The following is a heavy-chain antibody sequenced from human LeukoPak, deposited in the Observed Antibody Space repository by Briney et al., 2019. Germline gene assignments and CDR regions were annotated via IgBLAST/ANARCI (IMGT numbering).Heavy chain of an antibody. CDR3: ASVYDFWSGYPPFYYFDY. V-gene: IGHV1-69*01. CDR2: IIPIFVTA. D-gene: IGHD3-3*01. CDR1: GGTFSSYA. Sequence: SVKVSCKASGGTFSSYAISWVRQAPGQGLEWMGGIIPIFVTANYAQKCQGRITITADESTSTAYMELSSLRSEDTAVYYCASVYDFWSGYPPFYYFDYWGQGTLVTVSS. J-gene: IGHJ4*02.